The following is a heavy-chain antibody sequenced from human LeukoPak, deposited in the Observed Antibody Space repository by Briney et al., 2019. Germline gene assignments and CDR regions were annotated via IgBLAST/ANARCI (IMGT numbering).Heavy chain of an antibody. D-gene: IGHD3-10*01. Sequence: ASVKVSCKASGYTFTNYDINWVRQATGQGLEWMGWMNPKTGNTGYAQKFQGRVTMTTDTSTSTAYMELRSLRSDDTAVYYCARVHGSGSYYNLPYYWGQGTLVTVSS. CDR3: ARVHGSGSYYNLPYY. CDR2: MNPKTGNT. V-gene: IGHV1-8*02. CDR1: GYTFTNYD. J-gene: IGHJ4*02.